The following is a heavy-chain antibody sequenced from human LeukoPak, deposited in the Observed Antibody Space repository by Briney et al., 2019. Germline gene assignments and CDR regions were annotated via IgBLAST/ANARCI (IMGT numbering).Heavy chain of an antibody. D-gene: IGHD4-23*01. CDR1: GYTSTNYG. CDR2: INPRGTST. CDR3: ARDNSIHERGWWFDP. J-gene: IGHJ5*02. Sequence: ASVKVSCKASGYTSTNYGISWVRQAPGQGLEWMGLINPRGTSTIYAEKFQGRIIMTRDMSTTTDYMELSSLKSDDTAVYYCARDNSIHERGWWFDPWGQGTLVTVSS. V-gene: IGHV1-46*01.